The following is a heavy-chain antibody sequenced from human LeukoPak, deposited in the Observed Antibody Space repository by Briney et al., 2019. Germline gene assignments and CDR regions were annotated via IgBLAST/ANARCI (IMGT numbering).Heavy chain of an antibody. CDR3: ARYDGSGSDAFDI. D-gene: IGHD3-22*01. V-gene: IGHV3-21*01. CDR2: ISSSSSYI. J-gene: IGHJ3*02. Sequence: GGSLRLSCVASGFTFSTYTMNWVSQAPGKGLEWVSSISSSSSYIFYADSVKGRFTISRDNAKNSLYLQMNSLRAEDTAEYYCARYDGSGSDAFDIWGQGTMVTVSS. CDR1: GFTFSTYT.